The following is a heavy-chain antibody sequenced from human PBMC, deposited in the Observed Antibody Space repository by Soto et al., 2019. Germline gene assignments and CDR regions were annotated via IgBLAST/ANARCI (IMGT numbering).Heavy chain of an antibody. V-gene: IGHV1-18*01. Sequence: QVQLVQSGTEVKTPGASVKVSCKASGYTFTNHGFTWVRQAPGEGLEWMGWISTFNGNINYAQKYRGRVTMTTDTSTATAYMELRSLRSDDTAVYFCARINYGYFDYWGQGTLVIVS. CDR1: GYTFTNHG. D-gene: IGHD3-16*01. J-gene: IGHJ4*02. CDR2: ISTFNGNI. CDR3: ARINYGYFDY.